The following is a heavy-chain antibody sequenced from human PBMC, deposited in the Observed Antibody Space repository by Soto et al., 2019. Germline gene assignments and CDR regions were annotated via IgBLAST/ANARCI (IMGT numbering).Heavy chain of an antibody. V-gene: IGHV3-33*01. CDR2: IWYDGSNK. J-gene: IGHJ4*02. CDR1: GFAFSNYG. CDR3: AGSPPGVSGRYYFDY. Sequence: QVQLVESGGGVVQPGRSLRLSCAASGFAFSNYGMHWVRRAPGKGLEWVALIWYDGSNKYYGDSVKGRFTISRDNSKNPLYLRMNSLRADDTAVYYCAGSPPGVSGRYYFDYWGQGTLVSVSS.